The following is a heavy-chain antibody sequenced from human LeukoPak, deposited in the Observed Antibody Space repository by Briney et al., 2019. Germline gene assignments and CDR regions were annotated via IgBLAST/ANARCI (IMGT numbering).Heavy chain of an antibody. Sequence: GSLRLSCVASGFTFSSYAMSWVRLAPGKGLEWVSAISGSSDSTSYADSLKGRFTISRDNSKNTMYLQMNSLRAEDTALYYCAKDQRSGSGWSDWGQGTLVTVSS. V-gene: IGHV3-23*01. CDR3: AKDQRSGSGWSD. D-gene: IGHD6-19*01. CDR2: ISGSSDST. J-gene: IGHJ4*02. CDR1: GFTFSSYA.